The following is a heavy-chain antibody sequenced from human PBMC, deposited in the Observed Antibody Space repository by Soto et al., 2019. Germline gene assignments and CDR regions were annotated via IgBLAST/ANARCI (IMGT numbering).Heavy chain of an antibody. CDR3: ARDLAKGGGSAGFDY. V-gene: IGHV1-2*02. CDR1: GYTFTVYY. D-gene: IGHD1-26*01. J-gene: IGHJ4*02. Sequence: QVQLVQSGAEVKKPGASVNVSCKASGYTFTVYYMHWVRQAPGQGLEWMGWINPKSGGTMYPQKLQGRVTMTWDTSISTADMALTRLRSDDTAVYYCARDLAKGGGSAGFDYWGQGTLVTVSS. CDR2: INPKSGGT.